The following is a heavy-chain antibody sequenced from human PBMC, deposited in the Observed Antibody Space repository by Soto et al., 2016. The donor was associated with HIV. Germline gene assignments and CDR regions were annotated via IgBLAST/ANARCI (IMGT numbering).Heavy chain of an antibody. CDR3: VRGGGYVSPSGY. Sequence: EVQLVEAGGRLVQPGGSLRLSCTASGFTFSNYWMHWVRQVPGKGLVWVSRINTDGSEIEYADYVKGRFTVSRDNANNKFYLQMDSLRGDDTAVYYCVRGGGYVSPSGYWGQGTLVTVSS. D-gene: IGHD3-16*01. CDR2: INTDGSEI. J-gene: IGHJ4*02. CDR1: GFTFSNYW. V-gene: IGHV3-74*01.